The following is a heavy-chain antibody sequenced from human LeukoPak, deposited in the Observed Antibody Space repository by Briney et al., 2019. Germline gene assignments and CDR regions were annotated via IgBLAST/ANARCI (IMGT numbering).Heavy chain of an antibody. J-gene: IGHJ4*02. V-gene: IGHV1-3*01. CDR3: AREGPYGSGSYYNLWYFDY. Sequence: ASVKVSCKASGYTFTSYAMHWVRQAPGQRLEWMGWINAGNGNTKYSQKFQGRVTITGDTSASTAYMELSSLRSEDTAVYYCAREGPYGSGSYYNLWYFDYWGQGTLVTVSS. CDR2: INAGNGNT. D-gene: IGHD3-10*01. CDR1: GYTFTSYA.